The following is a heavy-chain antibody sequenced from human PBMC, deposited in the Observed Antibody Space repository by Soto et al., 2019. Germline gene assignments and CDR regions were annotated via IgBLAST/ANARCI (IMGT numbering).Heavy chain of an antibody. J-gene: IGHJ4*02. CDR2: IIPLLETT. CDR1: GGTFRSDT. Sequence: QVQLVQSGPAVKKPGSSVKVSCKTPGGTFRSDTITWVRQAPGQGLEWMGRIIPLLETTDYAQKFQGRVTITADKSTGTXXMEVSSLRSEDTAIYYCVRNSPIGSTFSGYDGIDYWGQGTLVTVSS. CDR3: VRNSPIGSTFSGYDGIDY. D-gene: IGHD5-12*01. V-gene: IGHV1-69*08.